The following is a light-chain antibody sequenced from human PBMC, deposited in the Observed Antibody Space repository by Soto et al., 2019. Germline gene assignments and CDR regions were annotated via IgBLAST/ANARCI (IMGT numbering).Light chain of an antibody. CDR3: QHYNSYSEA. J-gene: IGKJ1*01. CDR1: QTISSY. CDR2: GAS. V-gene: IGKV1-39*01. Sequence: DLQMTQSPSSLSASIGASVTIAGRASQTISSYLNWYQQKPGKAPNLLIYGASNLQSGVPSRFSGSGSGADFTLTISSLQPEDFATYYCQHYNSYSEAFGQGTKVDIK.